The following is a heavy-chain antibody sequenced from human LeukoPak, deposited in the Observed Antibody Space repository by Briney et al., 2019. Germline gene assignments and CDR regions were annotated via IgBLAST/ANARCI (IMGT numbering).Heavy chain of an antibody. CDR2: IYPTDSDT. CDR1: GYNFTSYW. J-gene: IGHJ3*02. V-gene: IGHV5-51*01. Sequence: GESLKISCKGSGYNFTSYWIAWVRQMPGKGLEWMGIIYPTDSDTKYSPSFQGQVTISVEKSISTAYLQWTSLKTSDTAMYYCARHFVPYGDYINAFDIWGQGTMVTVSA. CDR3: ARHFVPYGDYINAFDI. D-gene: IGHD4-17*01.